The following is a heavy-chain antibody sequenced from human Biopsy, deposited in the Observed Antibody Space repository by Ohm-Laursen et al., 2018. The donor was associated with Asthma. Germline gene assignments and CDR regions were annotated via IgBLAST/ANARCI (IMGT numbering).Heavy chain of an antibody. D-gene: IGHD4-17*01. CDR3: APDFPKDYVRYNFQF. CDR1: GYSLTDLS. CDR2: HDHEEGGT. V-gene: IGHV1-24*01. J-gene: IGHJ4*02. Sequence: ASVKVSCKISGYSLTDLSMHWVRQAPGQGLGWMGGHDHEEGGTVNARRFQGRVTMTEDTSTDTAYMELSSLSSDDTAVYYCAPDFPKDYVRYNFQFWGQGTLVTVSS.